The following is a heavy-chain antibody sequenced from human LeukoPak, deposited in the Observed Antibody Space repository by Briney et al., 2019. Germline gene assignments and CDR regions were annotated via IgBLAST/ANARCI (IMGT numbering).Heavy chain of an antibody. CDR2: ISSSSSYI. CDR1: GFTFSSYE. D-gene: IGHD5-12*01. Sequence: GGSLRLSCAASGFTFSSYEMNWVRQAPGKGLEWVSSISSSSSYIYYADSVKGRFTISRDNAKNSLYLQMNSLRAEDTAVYYCATARGEYSGYDGAWFDPWGQGTLVTVSS. J-gene: IGHJ5*02. CDR3: ATARGEYSGYDGAWFDP. V-gene: IGHV3-21*01.